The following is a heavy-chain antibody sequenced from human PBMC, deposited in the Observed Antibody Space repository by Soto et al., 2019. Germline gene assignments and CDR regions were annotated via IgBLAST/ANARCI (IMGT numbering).Heavy chain of an antibody. D-gene: IGHD2-15*01. CDR3: GGSGGGDDYYYGMDV. J-gene: IGHJ6*02. CDR2: ISGSGGST. V-gene: IGHV3-23*01. CDR1: VFTFSSYA. Sequence: GGSLRLSCAASVFTFSSYAMSWVRQAPGKGLEWVSAISGSGGSTYYADSVKGRFTISRDNSKNTLYLQMNSLRAEDTAVYYCGGSGGGDDYYYGMDVWGQGTTVTVSS.